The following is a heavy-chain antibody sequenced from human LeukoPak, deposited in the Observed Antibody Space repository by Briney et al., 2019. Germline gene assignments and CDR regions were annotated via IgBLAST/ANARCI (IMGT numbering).Heavy chain of an antibody. CDR1: GGSVSGYY. Sequence: KPSETLSLTCAVYGGSVSGYYWSWIRQPPGKGLGWIGEINRGGSTDYNPSLKSRVTISVDTSKNQFSLKLSSVTAADTAVYYCARGYGSGSYYAYWGQGTLVTVSS. J-gene: IGHJ4*02. D-gene: IGHD3-10*01. V-gene: IGHV4-34*01. CDR3: ARGYGSGSYYAY. CDR2: INRGGST.